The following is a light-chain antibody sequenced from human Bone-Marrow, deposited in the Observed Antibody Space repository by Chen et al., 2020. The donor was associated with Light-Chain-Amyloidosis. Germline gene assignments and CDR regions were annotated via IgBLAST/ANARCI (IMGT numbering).Light chain of an antibody. J-gene: IGLJ3*02. CDR3: PVWEWSCDRPV. CDR2: DDS. Sequence: SYVLTQPSSVSVAPGQTATIACGGNNIGSTSVHWYQQTPGQAPLLVVYDDSDRPSGIPERLSGSSSGNTATLTISWVEAGDEAVYYCPVWEWSCDRPVFGGGTTLTVL. V-gene: IGLV3-21*02. CDR1: NIGSTS.